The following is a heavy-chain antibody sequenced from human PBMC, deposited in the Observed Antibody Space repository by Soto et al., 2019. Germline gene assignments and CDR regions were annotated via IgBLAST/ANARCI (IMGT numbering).Heavy chain of an antibody. J-gene: IGHJ1*01. CDR3: ARHYHSSGWQHPSFQH. V-gene: IGHV4-39*01. Sequence: QLQLQESGPGLVKPSETLSLTCTVSGGSISSSSYYWGWIRQPPGKGLEWIGSIYYSGSTYYNPSLKSRVTISVDTSKNQFSLKLSSVTAADTAVYDCARHYHSSGWQHPSFQHWGQGTLVTVSS. D-gene: IGHD6-19*01. CDR1: GGSISSSSYY. CDR2: IYYSGST.